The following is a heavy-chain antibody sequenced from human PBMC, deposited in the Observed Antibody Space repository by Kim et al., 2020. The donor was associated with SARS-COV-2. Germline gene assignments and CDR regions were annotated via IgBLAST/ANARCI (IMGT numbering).Heavy chain of an antibody. V-gene: IGHV3-7*03. CDR1: GFTFSSYW. J-gene: IGHJ4*02. Sequence: GGSLRLSCAVSGFTFSSYWMSWVRQAPGKGLEWVANIKQDGSEEYYTDSVKGRFTISRDNARNSLYLQMNSLRAEDTAMYYCARDSGRINYWGQGTLVTVST. CDR2: IKQDGSEE. CDR3: ARDSGRINY. D-gene: IGHD6-25*01.